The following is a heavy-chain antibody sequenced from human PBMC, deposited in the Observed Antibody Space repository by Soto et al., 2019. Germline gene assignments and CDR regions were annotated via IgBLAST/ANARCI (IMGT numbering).Heavy chain of an antibody. J-gene: IGHJ3*02. CDR1: GFTFSSDD. CDR2: IGTSGDT. Sequence: PGGSLRLSCAASGFTFSSDDMHWVRQTTGKGLEWVSVIGTSGDTYYAASVKGRFTISRENAKKSVYLQMNSLSAGDTAVYYCAKEGLLPLDAFDIWGQGTTVTVSS. V-gene: IGHV3-13*01. CDR3: AKEGLLPLDAFDI.